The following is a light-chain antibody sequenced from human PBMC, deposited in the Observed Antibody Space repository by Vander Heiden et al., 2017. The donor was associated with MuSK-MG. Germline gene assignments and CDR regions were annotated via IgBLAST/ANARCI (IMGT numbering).Light chain of an antibody. V-gene: IGKV1-6*01. Sequence: AIQMTQSPSSLSASVGDRVTITCRASQDIRNDLGWYQQKPGNAPKLLIYAASSLQSGVPSRFSGSGSGTDFTLTISGLHPEDFATYYCRQDLSYPISFGGGTKVEI. CDR2: AAS. CDR3: RQDLSYPIS. J-gene: IGKJ4*01. CDR1: QDIRND.